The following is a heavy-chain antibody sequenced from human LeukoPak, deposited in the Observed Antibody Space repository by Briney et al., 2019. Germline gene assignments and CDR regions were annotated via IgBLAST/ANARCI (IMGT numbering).Heavy chain of an antibody. V-gene: IGHV4-59*01. D-gene: IGHD2-8*01. Sequence: SETLSLTCAVYGGSFSGYYWSWIRQPPGKGLEWIGYIYYSGSTNYNPSLKSRVTISVDTSKNQFSLKLSSVTAADTAVYYCARVVYANMVHWFDPWGQGTLVTVSS. CDR3: ARVVYANMVHWFDP. CDR1: GGSFSGYY. CDR2: IYYSGST. J-gene: IGHJ5*02.